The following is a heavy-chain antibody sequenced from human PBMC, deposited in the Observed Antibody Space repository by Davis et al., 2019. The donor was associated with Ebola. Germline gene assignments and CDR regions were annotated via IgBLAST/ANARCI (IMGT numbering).Heavy chain of an antibody. CDR2: ISSSSSYI. CDR1: GFTFSSYN. CDR3: ARDRMTYYYGSGSYSQDVDV. D-gene: IGHD3-10*01. V-gene: IGHV3-21*01. J-gene: IGHJ6*02. Sequence: GGSLRLSCAASGFTFSSYNMNWVRQAPGKGLEWVSFISSSSSYIYYADSVKGRFTISRDNAKNSLYLQMNSLRAEDTAVYYCARDRMTYYYGSGSYSQDVDVWGQGTTVTVSS.